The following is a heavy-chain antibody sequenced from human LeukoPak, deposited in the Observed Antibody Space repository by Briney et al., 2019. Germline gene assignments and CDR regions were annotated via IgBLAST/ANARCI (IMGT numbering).Heavy chain of an antibody. V-gene: IGHV3-30-3*01. J-gene: IGHJ6*03. CDR1: GFTFSSYA. CDR2: ISYDGSNK. CDR3: ARGGSGSYYYYYYYMDV. D-gene: IGHD5-12*01. Sequence: GRSLRLSCAASGFTFSSYAMHWVRQAPGKGLEWVAIISYDGSNKYYADSVKGRFTISRDNSKNTLYLQMNSLRAEDTAVYYCARGGSGSYYYYYYYMDVWGQGTTVTVSS.